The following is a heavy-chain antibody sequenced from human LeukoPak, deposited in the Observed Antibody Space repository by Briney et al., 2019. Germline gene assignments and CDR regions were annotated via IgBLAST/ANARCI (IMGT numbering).Heavy chain of an antibody. CDR2: ISGSGGST. CDR1: GFTFSSYA. CDR3: AKIVGYCSGGSCYSNYFDY. J-gene: IGHJ4*02. Sequence: PGGSLRLSCAASGFTFSSYAMSWVRQAPRKGLEWVSAISGSGGSTYYADSVKGRFTISRDNSKNTLYLQMNSLRAEDTAVYYCAKIVGYCSGGSCYSNYFDYWGQGTLVTVSS. D-gene: IGHD2-15*01. V-gene: IGHV3-23*01.